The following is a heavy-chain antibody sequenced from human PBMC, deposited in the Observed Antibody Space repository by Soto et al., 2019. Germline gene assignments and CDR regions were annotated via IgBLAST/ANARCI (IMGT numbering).Heavy chain of an antibody. CDR3: AIDPPSNPYYDSGDP. Sequence: GGSLRLSCAASGFTFDSYAMSWVRQAPGKGLEWVSALSRSGGNTYYADSVKGRFTISRDSSKNTLNLQMNSLRAEDTAMYYCAIDPPSNPYYDSGDPWGQGTLVTVSS. V-gene: IGHV3-23*01. D-gene: IGHD3-22*01. J-gene: IGHJ5*02. CDR1: GFTFDSYA. CDR2: LSRSGGNT.